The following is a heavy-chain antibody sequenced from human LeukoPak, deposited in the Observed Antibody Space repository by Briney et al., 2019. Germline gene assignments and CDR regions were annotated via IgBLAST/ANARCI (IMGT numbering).Heavy chain of an antibody. CDR3: ARDLLNEGNHLDY. CDR1: GGSISSYY. J-gene: IGHJ4*02. CDR2: IYYSGSA. V-gene: IGHV4-59*12. Sequence: SETLSLTCTVSGGSISSYYWSWIRQPPGKGLEWIGYIYYSGSANYNPSLKSRVTISVDTSKNQFSLKLSSVTAADTAVYYCARDLLNEGNHLDYWGQGTLVTVSS. D-gene: IGHD4-23*01.